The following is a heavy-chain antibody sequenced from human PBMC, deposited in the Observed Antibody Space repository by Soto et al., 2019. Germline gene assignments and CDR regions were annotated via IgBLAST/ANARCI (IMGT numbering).Heavy chain of an antibody. CDR3: ARGYVGSWAHFDY. CDR1: GFNFNDYA. J-gene: IGHJ4*02. D-gene: IGHD2-15*01. V-gene: IGHV3-23*01. Sequence: EVQLSESGGGFVQPGGSLRLSCEASGFNFNDYAMAWVRQAPGKGLEWVSSISDSSSKTYYADSVKGRFTISRDNSKNMLLLQLNTLRADDTAVYFCARGYVGSWAHFDYWGQGTQVIVSS. CDR2: ISDSSSKT.